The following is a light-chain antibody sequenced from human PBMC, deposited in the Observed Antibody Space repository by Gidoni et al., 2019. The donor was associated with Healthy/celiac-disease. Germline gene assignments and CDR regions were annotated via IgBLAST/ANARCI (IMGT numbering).Light chain of an antibody. V-gene: IGKV3D-20*01. J-gene: IGKJ2*01. CDR3: QQYGSSPMYT. CDR2: DAS. CDR1: QSVSSSY. Sequence: EIVLTHSPATLSLSPGERATLSCGASQSVSSSYLGWYQQKPGLAPRLINYDASSRATGIPDRFSGSGSGKDFTLTISRLEPEDFAVYYCQQYGSSPMYTFGQGTKLEIK.